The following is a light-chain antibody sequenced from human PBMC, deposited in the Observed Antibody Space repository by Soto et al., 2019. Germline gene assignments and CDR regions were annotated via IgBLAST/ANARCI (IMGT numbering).Light chain of an antibody. J-gene: IGKJ1*01. CDR2: KAS. Sequence: DIQMTHSPSTLSSSVGDIVTITSRALQSISSWLAWNQQNPGKAPKLLIYKASSLESGAPSRFRGSGCRTALTITVNSLPPDDFATYNCQQYNSYSWTFGRGTKVEIK. CDR3: QQYNSYSWT. CDR1: QSISSW. V-gene: IGKV1-5*03.